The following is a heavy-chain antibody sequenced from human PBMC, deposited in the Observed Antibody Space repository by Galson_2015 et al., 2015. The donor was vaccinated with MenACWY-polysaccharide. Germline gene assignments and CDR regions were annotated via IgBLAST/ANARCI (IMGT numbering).Heavy chain of an antibody. CDR3: ARDWYYYDSSGSDNGDY. CDR1: GGTFSSYA. J-gene: IGHJ4*02. CDR2: IIPILGIA. V-gene: IGHV1-69*04. Sequence: SVKVSCKASGGTFSSYAISWVRQAPGQGLEWMGRIIPILGIANYAQKFQGRVTITADKSTSTAYMELSSLRSEDTAVYYCARDWYYYDSSGSDNGDYWGQGTLVTVSS. D-gene: IGHD3-22*01.